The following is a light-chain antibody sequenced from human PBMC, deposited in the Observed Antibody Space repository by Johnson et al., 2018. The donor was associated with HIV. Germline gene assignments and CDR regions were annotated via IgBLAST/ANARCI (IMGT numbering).Light chain of an antibody. V-gene: IGLV1-51*01. J-gene: IGLJ1*01. Sequence: QSVLKQPPSVSAAPGQKVTISCSGSTSNIGNNYVSWYQHLPGTAPKLLICDNNKRPSGIPDRFSGSRSGTSATLGITGLQPGDEADYYCGTWDSSLSAGGVFGTGTKVTVL. CDR1: TSNIGNNY. CDR2: DNN. CDR3: GTWDSSLSAGGV.